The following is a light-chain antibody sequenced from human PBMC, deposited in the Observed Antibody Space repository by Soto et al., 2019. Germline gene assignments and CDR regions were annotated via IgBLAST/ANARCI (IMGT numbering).Light chain of an antibody. Sequence: ESVLTQSPGTLSLSPGERATLSCRASQSVSSSFLAWYQLKPGQAPRLLIYGASSRATGIPDRFSGSGYGTDFTLTISTLEPEDFAVYYCQQYDSSPWTFGQGTKVEIK. CDR1: QSVSSSF. J-gene: IGKJ1*01. CDR3: QQYDSSPWT. V-gene: IGKV3-20*01. CDR2: GAS.